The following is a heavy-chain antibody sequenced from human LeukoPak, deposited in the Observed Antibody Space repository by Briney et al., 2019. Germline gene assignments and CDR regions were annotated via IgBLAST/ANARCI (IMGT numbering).Heavy chain of an antibody. D-gene: IGHD3-22*01. CDR3: AHRKNYYDSSVFDN. V-gene: IGHV2-5*02. J-gene: IGHJ4*02. Sequence: SGPTLVNPTQTLTLTCTFSGFSLNTRGVGVGWLRQPPGRALEWLALIYWGDDRRYSPSLKSRLTITKDTSKNQVVLTMTNMDPVDTATYFCAHRKNYYDSSVFDNWGQGTLVTVSS. CDR1: GFSLNTRGVG. CDR2: IYWGDDR.